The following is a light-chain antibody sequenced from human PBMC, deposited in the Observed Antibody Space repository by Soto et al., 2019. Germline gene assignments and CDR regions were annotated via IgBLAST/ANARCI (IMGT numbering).Light chain of an antibody. V-gene: IGKV1-5*01. Sequence: DIQMTQSPSTLSASVGDRVTITCRASQSISRWLAWYQQKPGKATKLLIYDASSLESGEPSRFSGRGSRTQFTLPISSLQPYDLSTYYCQRDNTFSGTFGAGTNVESK. CDR3: QRDNTFSGT. J-gene: IGKJ1*01. CDR1: QSISRW. CDR2: DAS.